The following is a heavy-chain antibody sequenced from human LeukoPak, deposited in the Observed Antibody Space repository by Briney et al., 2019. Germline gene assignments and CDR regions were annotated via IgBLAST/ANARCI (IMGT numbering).Heavy chain of an antibody. V-gene: IGHV4-39*01. Sequence: PGGSLRLSCTASGFTFGDYAMSWVRQPPGKGLEWIGSINYSGSTYYNPSLKSRVTISVDTSKNQFSLKLSSVTAADTAVYYCARHVRAAAGTGGYFDYWGQGTLVTVFS. D-gene: IGHD6-13*01. J-gene: IGHJ4*02. CDR3: ARHVRAAAGTGGYFDY. CDR1: GFTFGDYA. CDR2: INYSGST.